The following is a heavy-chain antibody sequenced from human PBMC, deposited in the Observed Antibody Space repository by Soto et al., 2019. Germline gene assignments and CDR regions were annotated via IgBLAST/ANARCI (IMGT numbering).Heavy chain of an antibody. V-gene: IGHV3-30-3*01. J-gene: IGHJ4*02. CDR2: ISYDGSNK. Sequence: QVQLVESGGGVVQPGRSLRLSCAASGFTFSSYAMHWVRQAPGKGLEWVAVISYDGSNKYYADSVKGRFTISRDNSKNTLYLQMNSLRAEDTAVYYCASSGHNRGFDYWGQGTLVTVSS. CDR1: GFTFSSYA. CDR3: ASSGHNRGFDY. D-gene: IGHD5-12*01.